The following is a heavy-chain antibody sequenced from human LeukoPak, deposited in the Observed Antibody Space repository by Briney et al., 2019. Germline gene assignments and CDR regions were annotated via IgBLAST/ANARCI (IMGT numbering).Heavy chain of an antibody. CDR3: ARSVSWGLLVRDDAFDI. V-gene: IGHV4-59*08. J-gene: IGHJ3*02. CDR1: GGSISSYY. Sequence: SETLSLTCTVSGGSISSYYWSWIRQPPGKGLEWIGYIYYSGSTNYNPSLKSRVTISVDTSKNQFSLKLRSVTAADTAVYYCARSVSWGLLVRDDAFDIWGQGTMVTVSS. CDR2: IYYSGST. D-gene: IGHD2-21*01.